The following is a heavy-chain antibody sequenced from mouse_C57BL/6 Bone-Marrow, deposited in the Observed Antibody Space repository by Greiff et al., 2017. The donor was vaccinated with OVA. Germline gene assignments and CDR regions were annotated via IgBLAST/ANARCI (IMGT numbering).Heavy chain of an antibody. V-gene: IGHV7-1*01. CDR2: SRNKANDYTS. CDR1: GFTFSDFY. CDR3: ARDGYHWYFDV. D-gene: IGHD2-12*01. J-gene: IGHJ1*03. Sequence: EVQGVEPGGGLVQSGRSLRLSCATSGFTFSDFYMEWVRQAPGKGLEWIAASRNKANDYTSEYSASVKGRFIVSRDTSQSILYLQMNALGAEDTAIYYCARDGYHWYFDVWGTGTTVTVSS.